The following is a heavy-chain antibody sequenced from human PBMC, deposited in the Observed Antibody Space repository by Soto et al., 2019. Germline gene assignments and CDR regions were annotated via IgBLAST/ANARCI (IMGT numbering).Heavy chain of an antibody. D-gene: IGHD2-8*02. Sequence: GASLKISCTGFGYTFTTFWISWVRQLPGKGLEWVGRIDPRDSYVNYSQSFQGDVTISVDKSISTAYVQWGSRKASDTAMYYCARRYCTSSTCDSWFDPWGQGTLVTVSS. V-gene: IGHV5-10-1*01. CDR1: GYTFTTFW. CDR2: IDPRDSYV. J-gene: IGHJ5*02. CDR3: ARRYCTSSTCDSWFDP.